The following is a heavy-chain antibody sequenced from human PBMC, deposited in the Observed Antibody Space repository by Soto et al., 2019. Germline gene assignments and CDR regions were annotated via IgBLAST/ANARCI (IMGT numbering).Heavy chain of an antibody. CDR3: ARRFGTYGGNSVFDY. CDR1: GGSISSSNW. D-gene: IGHD2-21*02. Sequence: SETLSLTCAVSGGSISSSNWWSWVRQPPGKGLEWIGEIYHSGSTNYNPSLKSRVTISVDKSKNQFSLKLSSVTAADTAVYYCARRFGTYGGNSVFDYWGQGTLVTVSS. CDR2: IYHSGST. V-gene: IGHV4-4*02. J-gene: IGHJ4*02.